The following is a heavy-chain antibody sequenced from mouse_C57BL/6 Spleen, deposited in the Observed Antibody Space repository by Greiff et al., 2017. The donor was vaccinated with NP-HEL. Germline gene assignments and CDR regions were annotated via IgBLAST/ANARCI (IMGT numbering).Heavy chain of an antibody. CDR3: ASPSDCYYDY. Sequence: EVQLQQSGPELVKPGASVKISCKASGYTFTDYYMNWVKQSHGKSLEWIGDINPNNGGTSYNQKFKGKATLTVDKSSSTAYMELRSLTSEDSAVYYCASPSDCYYDYWGQGTTLTVSS. CDR1: GYTFTDYY. D-gene: IGHD2-3*01. J-gene: IGHJ2*01. V-gene: IGHV1-26*01. CDR2: INPNNGGT.